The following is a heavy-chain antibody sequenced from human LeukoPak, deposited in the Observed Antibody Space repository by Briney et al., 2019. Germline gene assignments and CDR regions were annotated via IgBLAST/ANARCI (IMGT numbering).Heavy chain of an antibody. D-gene: IGHD5-24*01. CDR1: GFTFSSYG. CDR2: IWYDGSNK. J-gene: IGHJ4*02. CDR3: AKAGMATYFEREDY. V-gene: IGHV3-30*02. Sequence: GGSLRLSCAASGFTFSSYGMHWVRQAPGKGLEWVAVIWYDGSNKYYADSVKGRFTISRDNSKNTLYLQMNSLRAEDTAVYYCAKAGMATYFEREDYWGQGTLVTVSS.